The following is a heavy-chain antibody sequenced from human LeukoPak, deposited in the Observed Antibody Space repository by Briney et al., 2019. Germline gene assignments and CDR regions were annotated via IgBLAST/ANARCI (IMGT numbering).Heavy chain of an antibody. CDR2: ISGYSGNT. J-gene: IGHJ4*02. CDR1: GYTFTTYS. V-gene: IGHV1-18*01. D-gene: IGHD6-19*01. CDR3: ARGYSSGRDYYFDY. Sequence: ASVKVSCKASGYTFTTYSVNWVRQAPGQGLEWMGWISGYSGNTNYAQKLQGRVTMTTDTSTSTAYMELRGLRSDDTAIYYCARGYSSGRDYYFDYWGQGTLVTVSS.